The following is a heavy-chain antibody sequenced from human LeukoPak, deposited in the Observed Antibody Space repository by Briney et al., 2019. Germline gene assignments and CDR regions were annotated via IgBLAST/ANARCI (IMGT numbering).Heavy chain of an antibody. J-gene: IGHJ4*02. CDR1: GGSISSGDYY. CDR3: ARDLSCGYYRYYFDY. V-gene: IGHV4-30-4*08. CDR2: IYYSGST. D-gene: IGHD3-22*01. Sequence: SQTLSLTCTVSGGSISSGDYYWSWIRQPPGKGLEWIGYIYYSGSTYYNPSLKSRVTISVDTSKNQFSLKLSSVTAADTAVYYCARDLSCGYYRYYFDYWGQGTLVTVSS.